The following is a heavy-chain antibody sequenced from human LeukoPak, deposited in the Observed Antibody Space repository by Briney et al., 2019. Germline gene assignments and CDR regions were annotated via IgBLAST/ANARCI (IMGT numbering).Heavy chain of an antibody. D-gene: IGHD6-6*01. CDR3: ARDRGIAAPPDY. CDR2: IYYSGST. Sequence: SETLSLTCTVSGGSISSYYWSWIRQPPGKGLEWIGYIYYSGSTNYNPSLKSRVTISVDTSKNQFSLKLSSVTAADTAVYYCARDRGIAAPPDYWGQGTLVTVSS. J-gene: IGHJ4*02. V-gene: IGHV4-59*12. CDR1: GGSISSYY.